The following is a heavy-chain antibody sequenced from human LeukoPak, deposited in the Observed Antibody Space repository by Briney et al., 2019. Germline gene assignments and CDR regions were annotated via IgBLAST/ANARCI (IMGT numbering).Heavy chain of an antibody. V-gene: IGHV3-73*01. D-gene: IGHD6-19*01. CDR3: TSMWLAKKQFDY. CDR1: GFTFSGSA. J-gene: IGHJ4*02. Sequence: GGSLKLSCAASGFTFSGSAMHWVRQASGKGLEWVGRIRSKANSYATAYAASVKGRFTISRDDSKNTAYLQMNSLKTEDTAVYYCTSMWLAKKQFDYWGQGTLVTVSS. CDR2: IRSKANSYAT.